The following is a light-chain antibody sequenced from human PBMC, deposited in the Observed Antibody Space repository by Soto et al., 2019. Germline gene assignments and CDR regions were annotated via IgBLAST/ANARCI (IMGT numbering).Light chain of an antibody. J-gene: IGKJ5*01. CDR2: DAS. V-gene: IGKV1D-8*03. CDR1: QGISSY. CDR3: QQYNSNSP. Sequence: VIWMTQSPSLLSASTGYGFTISCRLSQGISSYLAWYQQKPGKAPKLLIYDASTSESGVPSRFSGSGSGTEFTLTISSLQPDDFATYYCQQYNSNSPFGQGTRREIK.